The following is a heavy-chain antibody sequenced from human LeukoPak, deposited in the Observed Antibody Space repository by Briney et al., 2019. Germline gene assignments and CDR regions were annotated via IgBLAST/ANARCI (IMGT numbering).Heavy chain of an antibody. V-gene: IGHV4-59*01. CDR3: ARQTGSGLFILP. J-gene: IGHJ4*02. CDR1: GGSISNYY. D-gene: IGHD3/OR15-3a*01. Sequence: PSETLSLTCTVSGGSISNYYWNWIRQPPGKGLELIGYIYYSGTTNYNPSLKSRVSMSVDTSKNQFSLKLSSVTAADTAVYYCARQTGSGLFILPGGQGTLVTVSS. CDR2: IYYSGTT.